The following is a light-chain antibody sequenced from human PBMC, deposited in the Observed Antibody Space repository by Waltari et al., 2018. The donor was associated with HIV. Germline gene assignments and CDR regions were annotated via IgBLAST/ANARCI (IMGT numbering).Light chain of an antibody. Sequence: QSALTQPPSVSGSPGQSVTISCTGPSSSVGSYTRLSWYQQHPGTAPNCMIYQVSNRPSGVPDRYSGSKSGNTASLTISGLQAEDEADYYCSSYTSSSTFVFGGGTKLTVL. CDR1: SSSVGSYTR. CDR2: QVS. CDR3: SSYTSSSTFV. V-gene: IGLV2-18*02. J-gene: IGLJ2*01.